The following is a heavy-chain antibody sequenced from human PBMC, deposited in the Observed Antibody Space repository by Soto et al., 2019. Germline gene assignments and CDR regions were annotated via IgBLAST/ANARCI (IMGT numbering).Heavy chain of an antibody. CDR1: GGSLRSASYY. CDR3: ARDQYSYGYGLKYYGMDV. Sequence: SEKLSLPCSVSGGSLRSASYYWCCLLQPPGKGLEWIGYIYYSGSTNYNPSLKSRVTISVDTSKNQFSLKLSSVTAADTAVYYCARDQYSYGYGLKYYGMDVWGQGTTVT. J-gene: IGHJ6*02. CDR2: IYYSGST. V-gene: IGHV4-61*01. D-gene: IGHD5-18*01.